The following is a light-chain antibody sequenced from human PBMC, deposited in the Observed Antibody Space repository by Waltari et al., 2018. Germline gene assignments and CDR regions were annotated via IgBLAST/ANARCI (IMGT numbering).Light chain of an antibody. CDR1: SGHSSYT. CDR3: QTWGTGIRV. CDR2: VYMDGRT. Sequence: QLVLTQSPSASASLGDSVKLTCTLSSGHSSYTITWHQQQPEKGPRYLMKVYMDGRTTKGDGIPDRFWGSSSGAERYLTISSLQSEDEADYYCQTWGTGIRVFGGGTKLTVL. J-gene: IGLJ3*02. V-gene: IGLV4-69*01.